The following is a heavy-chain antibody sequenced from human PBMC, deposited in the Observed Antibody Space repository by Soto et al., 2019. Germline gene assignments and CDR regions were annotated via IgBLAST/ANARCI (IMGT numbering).Heavy chain of an antibody. D-gene: IGHD5-18*01. CDR2: IVVGSGNT. J-gene: IGHJ5*02. Sequence: QMQLVQSGPEVKKPGTSVKVSCKASGFTFTSSAMQSVRQARGQRLEWIGWIVVGSGNTNYAQKFQERVTINRDMSTNTAYMELSSLRSKDTAVYYCSAGRRTAIVSWGQGTLVTVSS. CDR3: SAGRRTAIVS. CDR1: GFTFTSSA. V-gene: IGHV1-58*02.